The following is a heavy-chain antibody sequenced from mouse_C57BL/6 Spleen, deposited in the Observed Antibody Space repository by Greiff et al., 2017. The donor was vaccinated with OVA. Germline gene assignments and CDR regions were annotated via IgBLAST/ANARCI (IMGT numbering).Heavy chain of an antibody. D-gene: IGHD2-4*01. J-gene: IGHJ3*01. CDR1: GYTFTDYN. CDR2: INPNNGGT. Sequence: VQLQQSGPELVKPGASVKIPCKASGYTFTDYNMDWVKQSHGKSLEWIGYINPNNGGTIYNQKFKGKATLTVDKSSSTAYMELRSLTSEDTAVYYCARVDYDGPWFAYWGQGTLVTVSA. V-gene: IGHV1-18*01. CDR3: ARVDYDGPWFAY.